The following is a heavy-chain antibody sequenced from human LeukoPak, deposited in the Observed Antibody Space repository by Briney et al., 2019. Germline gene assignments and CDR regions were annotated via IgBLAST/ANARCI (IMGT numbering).Heavy chain of an antibody. D-gene: IGHD3-16*02. J-gene: IGHJ6*02. CDR3: ASGPSSWGYRDYFYYGMDV. V-gene: IGHV3-11*01. Sequence: GGSLGLSCAASGFTFSDYYMSWIRQAPGKGLEWVSYISSSGRSIYYADSVKGRFTVSRDNAKNSLYLQMNSLRAEDTAVYYCASGPSSWGYRDYFYYGMDVWGQGTTVTVSS. CDR2: ISSSGRSI. CDR1: GFTFSDYY.